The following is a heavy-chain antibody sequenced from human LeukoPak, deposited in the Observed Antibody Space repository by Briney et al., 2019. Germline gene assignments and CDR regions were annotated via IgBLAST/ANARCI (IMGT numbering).Heavy chain of an antibody. CDR2: ISSSSSTI. J-gene: IGHJ4*02. CDR1: GFTFNNYS. CDR3: VGGGSSGGFVY. D-gene: IGHD3-10*01. Sequence: GGSLRLSCSASGFTFNNYSLHWVRQGPGKGLEWVSYISSSSSTIYYADSVKGRFTITRDNSKNSLYLQMTSLRYEDTAVYYGVGGGSSGGFVYWGQGTLVTVSS. V-gene: IGHV3-48*02.